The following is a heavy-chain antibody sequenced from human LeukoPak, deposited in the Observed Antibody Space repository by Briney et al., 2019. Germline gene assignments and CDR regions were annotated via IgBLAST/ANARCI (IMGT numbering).Heavy chain of an antibody. CDR3: ARGTVPAASLCSFDY. CDR1: GFTFSSYA. D-gene: IGHD2-2*01. CDR2: ISYDGSNK. Sequence: PGRSLRLSCAASGFTFSSYAMHWVRQAPVKGLEWVAVISYDGSNKYYADSVKGRFTISRDNSKNTLYLQMNSLRAEDTAVYYCARGTVPAASLCSFDYWGQGTLVTVSS. V-gene: IGHV3-30-3*01. J-gene: IGHJ4*02.